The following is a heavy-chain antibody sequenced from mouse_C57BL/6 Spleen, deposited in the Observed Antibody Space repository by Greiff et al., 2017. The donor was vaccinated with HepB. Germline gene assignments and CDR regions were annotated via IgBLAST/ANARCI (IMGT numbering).Heavy chain of an antibody. V-gene: IGHV14-4*01. D-gene: IGHD1-1*01. J-gene: IGHJ3*01. CDR2: IDPENGDT. CDR3: AADYYGSGDY. CDR1: GFTIKDYY. Sequence: VQLQQSGAELVRPGASVKLSCTASGFTIKDYYMHWVKQRPEQGLEWIGWIDPENGDTEYASKFQGKATITADTSSNTAYLQLSSLTSEDTAVYYCAADYYGSGDYWGQGTMVTVSA.